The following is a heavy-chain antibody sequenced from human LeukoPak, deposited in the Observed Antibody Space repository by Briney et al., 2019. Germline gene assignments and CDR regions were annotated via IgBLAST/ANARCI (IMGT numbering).Heavy chain of an antibody. D-gene: IGHD3-22*01. CDR3: ARGVSYYDSSGYYNEYFQH. J-gene: IGHJ1*01. CDR2: ICYSGST. CDR1: GGSISSYY. V-gene: IGHV4-59*08. Sequence: SETLSLTCTVSGGSISSYYWSWIRQPPGKGLEWIGYICYSGSTNYDPSLKSRVTISVDTSKNQFSLKLSSVTAADTAVYYCARGVSYYDSSGYYNEYFQHWGQGTLVTVSS.